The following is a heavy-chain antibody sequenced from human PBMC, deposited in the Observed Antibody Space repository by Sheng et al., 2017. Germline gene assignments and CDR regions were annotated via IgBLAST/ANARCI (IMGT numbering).Heavy chain of an antibody. V-gene: IGHV4-39*07. J-gene: IGHJ6*03. CDR3: ASEVVTKSIRYYYMDV. D-gene: IGHD2-21*02. Sequence: QLQLQESGPGLVKPSETLSLTCTVSGGSISSSSYYWGWIRQPPGKGLEWIGSIYYSGSTYYNPSLKSRVTISVDTSKNQFSLKLSSVTAADTAVYYCASEVVTKSIRYYYMDVWGPRDHGHRL. CDR1: GGSISSSSYY. CDR2: IYYSGST.